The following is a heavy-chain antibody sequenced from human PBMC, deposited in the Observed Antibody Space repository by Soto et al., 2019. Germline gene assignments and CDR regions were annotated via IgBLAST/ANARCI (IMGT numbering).Heavy chain of an antibody. Sequence: QVQLVESGGGVVQPGRSLRLSCAASGFTFSSYAMHWVRQAPGKGLEWVAVISYDGSNKYYADSVKGRFTISRDNSKNTLYLQMNSLRAEDTAVYYCARDRDIVVAFEIWGQGTMVTVSS. CDR1: GFTFSSYA. D-gene: IGHD2-15*01. J-gene: IGHJ3*02. CDR3: ARDRDIVVAFEI. V-gene: IGHV3-30-3*01. CDR2: ISYDGSNK.